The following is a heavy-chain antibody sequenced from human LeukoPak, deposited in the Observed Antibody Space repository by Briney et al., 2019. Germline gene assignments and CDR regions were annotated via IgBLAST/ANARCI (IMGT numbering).Heavy chain of an antibody. J-gene: IGHJ6*03. V-gene: IGHV1-18*01. CDR1: GYTFTSYG. Sequence: ASVKVSCKASGYTFTSYGISWVRQAPGQGLEWMGWISAYNGNTNYAQKLQGRVTITTDESTSTAYMELSSLRSEDTAVYYCARKLRGYYYMDVWGKGTTVTVSS. CDR3: ARKLRGYYYMDV. CDR2: ISAYNGNT. D-gene: IGHD2-21*01.